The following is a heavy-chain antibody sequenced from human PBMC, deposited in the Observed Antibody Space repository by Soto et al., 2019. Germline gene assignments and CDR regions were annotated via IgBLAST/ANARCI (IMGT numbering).Heavy chain of an antibody. CDR1: GGSLLGHS. V-gene: IGHV4-34*01. CDR2: IDHSGST. Sequence: PSETLSLTPGVNGGSLLGHSWSWIRQPPGKGQERIGEIDHSGSTNYNPSLKSRVTISVDTSKNQFSLKLGSVTAADAAVYYCARGRPAYSSFNGYYYYSMHVRGQGSTVT. J-gene: IGHJ6*02. D-gene: IGHD6-6*01. CDR3: ARGRPAYSSFNGYYYYSMHV.